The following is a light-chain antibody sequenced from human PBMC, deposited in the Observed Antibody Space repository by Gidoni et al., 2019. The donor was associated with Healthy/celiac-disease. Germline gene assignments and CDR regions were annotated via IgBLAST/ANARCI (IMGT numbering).Light chain of an antibody. CDR3: QQYNSDST. J-gene: IGKJ2*01. Sequence: DIQMPQSPSTLSASVGDRVTITCRASQSISSWLAWYQQKPGKAPKLLIYDASNLVSGVPSRFSGRGSGTEFTLTISSLQPDDFATYYCQQYNSDSTFGQGTKLEIK. CDR2: DAS. V-gene: IGKV1-5*01. CDR1: QSISSW.